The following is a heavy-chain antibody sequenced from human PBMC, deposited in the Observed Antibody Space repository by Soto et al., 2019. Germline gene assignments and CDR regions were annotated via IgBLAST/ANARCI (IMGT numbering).Heavy chain of an antibody. CDR3: AREGTAAAGTHYYYYMDV. J-gene: IGHJ6*03. Sequence: GGSLRLSCAASGFTFDDYGMSWVRQAPGKGLEWVSGINWNGGSTGYADSVKGRFTISRDNAKNSLYLQMNSLRAEDTALYHCAREGTAAAGTHYYYYMDVWGKGTTVTVSS. D-gene: IGHD6-13*01. V-gene: IGHV3-20*01. CDR1: GFTFDDYG. CDR2: INWNGGST.